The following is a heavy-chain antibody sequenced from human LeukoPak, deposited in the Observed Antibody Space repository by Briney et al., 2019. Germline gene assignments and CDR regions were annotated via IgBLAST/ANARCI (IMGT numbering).Heavy chain of an antibody. D-gene: IGHD3-22*01. CDR3: VGDRYYYDSSGSATSPY. J-gene: IGHJ4*02. Sequence: GGSLRLSCAASGFTVSDNYMSWVRQAPGKGLEWASVIYSGGRTNYADSVKGRFTISRDNSKNTLYLQMNSLRAEDTAVYYCVGDRYYYDSSGSATSPYWGQGTLVTVSS. CDR1: GFTVSDNY. CDR2: IYSGGRT. V-gene: IGHV3-53*01.